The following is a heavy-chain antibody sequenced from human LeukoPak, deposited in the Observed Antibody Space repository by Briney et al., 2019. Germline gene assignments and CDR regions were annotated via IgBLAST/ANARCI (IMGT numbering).Heavy chain of an antibody. Sequence: GGSLRLSCAASGFTFSSYSMNWVRQAPGKGLGWVSAISGSGGSTYYADSVKGRFTISRDNSKNTLYLQMNSLRAEDTAVYYCAKDRYSSGWYIDYWGQGTLVTVSS. CDR3: AKDRYSSGWYIDY. CDR1: GFTFSSYS. J-gene: IGHJ4*02. V-gene: IGHV3-23*01. CDR2: ISGSGGST. D-gene: IGHD6-19*01.